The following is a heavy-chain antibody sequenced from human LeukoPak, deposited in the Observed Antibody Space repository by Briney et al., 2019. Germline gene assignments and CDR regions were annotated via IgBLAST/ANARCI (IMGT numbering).Heavy chain of an antibody. Sequence: ASVKVSCKPPGYTFTSYDINWVRQATGQGLEWMGWMNPNSGNTGYAQKFQGRVTMTRNTSISTAYMELSSLRSDDTAVYYCAKQLGYCSDGSCYFPYWGQGTLVTVSS. D-gene: IGHD2-15*01. V-gene: IGHV1-8*01. CDR3: AKQLGYCSDGSCYFPY. J-gene: IGHJ4*02. CDR2: MNPNSGNT. CDR1: GYTFTSYD.